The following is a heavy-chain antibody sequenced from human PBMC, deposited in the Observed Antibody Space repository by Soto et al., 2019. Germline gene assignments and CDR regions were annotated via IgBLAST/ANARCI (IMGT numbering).Heavy chain of an antibody. CDR3: AKVSNDFWSGYYKGWFDS. D-gene: IGHD3-3*01. V-gene: IGHV3-9*01. CDR2: IDWDSGKT. Sequence: GGSLRLSSAASGFTFQNYAMQWVRQAPGKGLEWVSGIDWDSGKTGYADSVKGRFTISRDNTKNSLYLQMNSLRPEDTAFYYCAKVSNDFWSGYYKGWFDSWGRGTLVTVSS. J-gene: IGHJ5*01. CDR1: GFTFQNYA.